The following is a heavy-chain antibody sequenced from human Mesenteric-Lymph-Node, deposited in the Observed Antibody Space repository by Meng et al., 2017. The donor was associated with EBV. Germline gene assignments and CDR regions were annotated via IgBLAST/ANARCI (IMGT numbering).Heavy chain of an antibody. CDR3: TRSVVATTNWFDP. D-gene: IGHD1-26*01. CDR1: GFTFRNYV. Sequence: VRLLESWGCLVPPLGSLRLSCAASGFTFRNYVVHWVRQSPGKGLEWVALISYDGSNKYYADSVKGRFTISRDNSKNTLFLQMNSLRAEDTAVYYCTRSVVATTNWFDPWGQGTLVTVSS. CDR2: ISYDGSNK. V-gene: IGHV3-30-3*01. J-gene: IGHJ5*02.